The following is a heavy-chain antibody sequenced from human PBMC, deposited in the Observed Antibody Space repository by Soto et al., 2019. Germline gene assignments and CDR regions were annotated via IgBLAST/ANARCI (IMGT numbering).Heavy chain of an antibody. CDR1: GFTFSNYA. Sequence: PGGSLRLSCAASGFTFSNYAMSWVRQAPGKGLEWVSAISAGAVATNYADSVKGRFTISRDNSKNTLYLQMNSLRAEDTALYYCAKVRESDGAYRPIDYWGQGTLVTVSS. D-gene: IGHD2-21*01. V-gene: IGHV3-23*01. CDR2: ISAGAVAT. CDR3: AKVRESDGAYRPIDY. J-gene: IGHJ4*02.